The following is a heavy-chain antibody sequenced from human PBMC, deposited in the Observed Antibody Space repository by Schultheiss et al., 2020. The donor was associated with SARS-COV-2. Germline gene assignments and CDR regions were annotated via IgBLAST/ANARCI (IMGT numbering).Heavy chain of an antibody. D-gene: IGHD2-2*01. Sequence: SETLSLTCTVSGGSISSGGYYWSWIRQHPGKGLEWIGTIYYSGSTYYNPSLKSRVTISGDTSKNQFSLKLSSVTAADTAVYYCARSQGEWDIVVVPAAALYFDYWGQGTLVTVSS. V-gene: IGHV4-30-4*08. CDR2: IYYSGST. CDR1: GGSISSGGYY. CDR3: ARSQGEWDIVVVPAAALYFDY. J-gene: IGHJ4*02.